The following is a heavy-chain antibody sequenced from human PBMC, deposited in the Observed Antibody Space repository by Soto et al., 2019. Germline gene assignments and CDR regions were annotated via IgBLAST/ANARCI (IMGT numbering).Heavy chain of an antibody. CDR1: GGTFRSYA. J-gene: IGHJ4*02. D-gene: IGHD3-22*01. CDR3: ARTYYYDSSGYYRGPYYFDY. V-gene: IGHV1-69*06. Sequence: SGKVSCKAAGGTFRSYAMSWVRQAPGEGLEWMGGIIPIFGTANYAQKFQGRVTITADKSTSTAYMELSSLRSEDTAVYYCARTYYYDSSGYYRGPYYFDYWGQGTLVPVSS. CDR2: IIPIFGTA.